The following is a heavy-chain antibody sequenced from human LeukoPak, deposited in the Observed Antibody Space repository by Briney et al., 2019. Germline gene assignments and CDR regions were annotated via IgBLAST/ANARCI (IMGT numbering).Heavy chain of an antibody. Sequence: SETLSLTCAVYGGSFSGYYWSWIRQPPGKGLEWIGEINHSGSTNYNPSLKSRVTISVDTSKNQFSLELSSVTAADTAVYYCARADYGDGLDYWGQGTLVTVSS. CDR2: INHSGST. D-gene: IGHD4-17*01. J-gene: IGHJ4*02. CDR1: GGSFSGYY. CDR3: ARADYGDGLDY. V-gene: IGHV4-34*01.